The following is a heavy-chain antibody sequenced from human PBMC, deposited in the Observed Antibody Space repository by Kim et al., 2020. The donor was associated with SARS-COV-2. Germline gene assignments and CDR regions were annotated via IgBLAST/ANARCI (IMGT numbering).Heavy chain of an antibody. CDR3: ARGRGSGYHNWFDP. D-gene: IGHD5-12*01. CDR1: GFIFNNYD. V-gene: IGHV3-13*04. J-gene: IGHJ5*02. Sequence: GGSLRLSCAASGFIFNNYDMHWVRQLTGKGLEWVSGIGTAGDTYYPDSVKGRFTISREDAKNSLYLQMNSLRAGDTAVYYCARGRGSGYHNWFDPWGQGTLVTVSS. CDR2: IGTAGDT.